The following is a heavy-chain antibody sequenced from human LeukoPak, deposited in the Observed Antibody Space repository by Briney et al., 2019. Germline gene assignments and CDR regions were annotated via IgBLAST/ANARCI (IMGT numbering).Heavy chain of an antibody. Sequence: GGSLRLSCAASGLSFNTYSMNWVRQAPGKGLEWGSSISSTSAHIIYADSVKGRFSISRDNAKNSLYLQMNSLRVEDTAVYYCTSRYCTTTNCYSFDNWGQGTLVTVSS. CDR2: ISSTSAHI. D-gene: IGHD2-2*01. CDR1: GLSFNTYS. J-gene: IGHJ3*02. V-gene: IGHV3-21*01. CDR3: TSRYCTTTNCYSFDN.